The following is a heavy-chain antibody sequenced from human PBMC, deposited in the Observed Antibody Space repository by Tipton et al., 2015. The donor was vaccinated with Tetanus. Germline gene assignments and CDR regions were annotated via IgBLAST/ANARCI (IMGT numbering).Heavy chain of an antibody. Sequence: GSLRLSCFVSGASARSEKYYWSWIRQPPGKGLEWIGYIYFNGTAKYNPSLKSRLTISVDASKKQLSLKLASVTAADTAVYFCARANFDFSKKGPFDSWGQGILVIVSA. CDR1: GASARSEKYY. D-gene: IGHD3-3*01. CDR3: ARANFDFSKKGPFDS. V-gene: IGHV4-61*01. J-gene: IGHJ4*02. CDR2: IYFNGTA.